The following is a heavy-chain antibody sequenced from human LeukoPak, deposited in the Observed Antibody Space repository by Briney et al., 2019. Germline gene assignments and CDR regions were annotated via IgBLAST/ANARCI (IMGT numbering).Heavy chain of an antibody. J-gene: IGHJ4*02. V-gene: IGHV3-7*01. Sequence: GGSLRLPCAASGFTFSTYWMAWVRQAPGKGLEWVANIKGDESAKHQADSVKGRFTIFRDNAQRSVYLQMSSLRGEDTAVYYCARDVGGSLDYWGQGTLVTVSS. CDR3: ARDVGGSLDY. D-gene: IGHD1-26*01. CDR2: IKGDESAK. CDR1: GFTFSTYW.